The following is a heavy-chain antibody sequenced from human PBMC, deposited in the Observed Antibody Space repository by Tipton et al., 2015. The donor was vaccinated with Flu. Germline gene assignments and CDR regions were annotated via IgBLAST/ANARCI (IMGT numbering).Heavy chain of an antibody. D-gene: IGHD3-22*01. V-gene: IGHV4-4*07. Sequence: TLSLTCNVSGGSMSSFYWSWIRQPAGKGLEWIGRMYSSGTTKYNPSLKSRVTMSVDTTKNQFSLKLSSVTAADTAVYYCARDRYDSSGFVDYWGQGTLVTVSS. CDR1: GGSMSSFY. CDR3: ARDRYDSSGFVDY. CDR2: MYSSGTT. J-gene: IGHJ4*02.